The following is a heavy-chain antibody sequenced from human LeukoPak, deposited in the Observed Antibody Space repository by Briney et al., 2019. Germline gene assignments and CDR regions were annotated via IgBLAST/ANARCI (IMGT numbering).Heavy chain of an antibody. Sequence: SVNVSFKASVGTFSSYAISWVRQAPGQGLEWMGRIILILGIANYAQKFQGRVTITADKSTSTAYMELSSLRSEDTAVYYCARAAYGLTYDYWGQGTLVTVSS. CDR1: VGTFSSYA. CDR3: ARAAYGLTYDY. D-gene: IGHD3-16*01. V-gene: IGHV1-69*04. CDR2: IILILGIA. J-gene: IGHJ4*02.